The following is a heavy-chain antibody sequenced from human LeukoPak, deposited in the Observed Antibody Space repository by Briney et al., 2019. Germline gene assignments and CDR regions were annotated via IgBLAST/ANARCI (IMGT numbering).Heavy chain of an antibody. D-gene: IGHD2-2*01. CDR3: ARVHLGYCSSTSCYPYYMDV. V-gene: IGHV3-21*01. J-gene: IGHJ6*03. CDR1: GFTVSSNY. Sequence: GGSLRLSCAASGFTVSSNYMSWVRQAPGKGLEGVSSISSSSSYIYYADSVKGRFTISRDNAKNSLYLQMNSLRAEDTAVYYCARVHLGYCSSTSCYPYYMDVWGKGTTVTVSS. CDR2: ISSSSSYI.